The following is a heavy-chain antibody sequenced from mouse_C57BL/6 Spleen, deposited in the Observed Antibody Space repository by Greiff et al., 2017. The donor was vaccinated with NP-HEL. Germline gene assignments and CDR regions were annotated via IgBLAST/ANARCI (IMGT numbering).Heavy chain of an antibody. V-gene: IGHV1-64*01. CDR2: IHPNSGST. CDR3: ARGGGPFYAMDY. J-gene: IGHJ4*01. D-gene: IGHD1-1*02. Sequence: QVQLKQPGAELVKPGASVKLSCKASGYTFTSYWMHWVKQRPGQGLEWIGMIHPNSGSTNYNEKFKSKATLTVDKSSSTAYMQLSSLTSEDSAVYYCARGGGPFYAMDYWGQGTSVTVSS. CDR1: GYTFTSYW.